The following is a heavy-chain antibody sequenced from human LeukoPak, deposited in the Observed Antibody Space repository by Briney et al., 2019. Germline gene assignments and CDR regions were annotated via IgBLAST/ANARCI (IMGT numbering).Heavy chain of an antibody. V-gene: IGHV4-39*01. Sequence: SETLSLTCSVSGGSISSRSHYWGWIRQSPGKELEWIGTIYYSGTTFYNPSLQSRVSISVDTSRNQFSLRLNSVTAADTAVYYCARRNDYDFWSGNQYYFDYWGQGTLVTVSS. D-gene: IGHD3-3*01. CDR2: IYYSGTT. CDR1: GGSISSRSHY. CDR3: ARRNDYDFWSGNQYYFDY. J-gene: IGHJ4*02.